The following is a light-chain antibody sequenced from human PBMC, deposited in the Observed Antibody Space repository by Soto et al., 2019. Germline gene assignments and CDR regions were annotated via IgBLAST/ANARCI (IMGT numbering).Light chain of an antibody. Sequence: EIVLTQSPGTLSLSPGERATLSCRASQSVSSSYLAWYQQKPGQAPRLLIYGASGRATGIPDRFSGSGSGTDFTLTISRLEPEDFAVDYCQQFGTSPSFGGGTKVEIK. CDR1: QSVSSSY. CDR3: QQFGTSPS. CDR2: GAS. J-gene: IGKJ4*01. V-gene: IGKV3-20*01.